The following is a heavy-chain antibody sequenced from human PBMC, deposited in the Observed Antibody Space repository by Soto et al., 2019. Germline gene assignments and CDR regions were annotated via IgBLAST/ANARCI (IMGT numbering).Heavy chain of an antibody. CDR3: ARDRFDSSGYYYFFQH. CDR2: ISSSSSYI. Sequence: GGSLRLSCAASGFTFSSYSMNWVRQAPGKGLEWVSSISSSSSYIYYADSVKGRFTISRDNAKNSLYLQMNSLRDEDTAVYYCARDRFDSSGYYYFFQHWGQGTLVTVSS. V-gene: IGHV3-21*01. CDR1: GFTFSSYS. D-gene: IGHD3-22*01. J-gene: IGHJ1*01.